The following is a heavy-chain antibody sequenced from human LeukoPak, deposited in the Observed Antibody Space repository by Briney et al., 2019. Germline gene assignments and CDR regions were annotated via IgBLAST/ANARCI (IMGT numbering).Heavy chain of an antibody. V-gene: IGHV4-59*08. CDR1: TGSISSYY. CDR3: ATGSLVRPDL. J-gene: IGHJ1*01. D-gene: IGHD1-1*01. CDR2: IYYTGST. Sequence: PSETLSPTCTVSTGSISSYYWSWIRQPPGKALEWIGYIYYTGSTYYNPSLKSRVTISVDTSKNQFSLKLSSVTAADTAVYYCATGSLVRPDLWGQGTLVTVSS.